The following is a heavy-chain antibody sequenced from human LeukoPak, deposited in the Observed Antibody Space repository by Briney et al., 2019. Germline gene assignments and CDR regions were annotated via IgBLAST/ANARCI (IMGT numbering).Heavy chain of an antibody. J-gene: IGHJ4*02. CDR2: ISAYNGNT. Sequence: GASVKVSCKASGYTFTSYGISWVRQAPGQGLEWMGWISAYNGNTNNAQKLQGRVTMTTDTSTSTAYMELRSLRSDDTAVYYCVRAVTYSSSSGEDYWGQGTLVTVSS. CDR3: VRAVTYSSSSGEDY. V-gene: IGHV1-18*01. D-gene: IGHD6-6*01. CDR1: GYTFTSYG.